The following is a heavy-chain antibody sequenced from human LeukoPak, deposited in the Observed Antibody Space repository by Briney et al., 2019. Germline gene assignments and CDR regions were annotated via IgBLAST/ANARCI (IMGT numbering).Heavy chain of an antibody. J-gene: IGHJ4*02. V-gene: IGHV4-30-4*08. CDR1: GGSISSGDYY. Sequence: SETLSLTCTVSGGSISSGDYYWSWIRQPPGKGLEWIGYIYYSGSTYYNPSLKSRVTISVDTSKNQFSLKLSSVTAADTAVYYCARAVAGTFYMDYWGQGTLVTVSS. CDR3: ARAVAGTFYMDY. D-gene: IGHD6-19*01. CDR2: IYYSGST.